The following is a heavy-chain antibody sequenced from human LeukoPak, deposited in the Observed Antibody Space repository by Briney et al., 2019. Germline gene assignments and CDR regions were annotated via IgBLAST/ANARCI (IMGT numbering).Heavy chain of an antibody. CDR3: ARGSPFDY. Sequence: PSETLSLTCTVSDGSISSGDYYWSWIRQPPGKGLEWIGYIYHSGNTYYSPSLKSRVTLSVDRSKNQFSLKLTSVTAADTAVYYCARGSPFDYWGQGTLVTVSS. CDR2: IYHSGNT. J-gene: IGHJ4*01. CDR1: DGSISSGDYY. V-gene: IGHV4-30-2*01.